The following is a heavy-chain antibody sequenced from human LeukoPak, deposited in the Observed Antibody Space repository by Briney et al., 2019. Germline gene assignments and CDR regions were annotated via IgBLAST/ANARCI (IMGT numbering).Heavy chain of an antibody. CDR1: GGSFSGYY. Sequence: SETLSLTCAVYGGSFSGYYWSWSRQPPGKGLEWIGEINHSGSTNYNPSLKSRVTISVDTSKNQFSLKLNSVTAADTAVYYCARREEEYFDYWGQGTLVTVSS. CDR3: ARREEEYFDY. V-gene: IGHV4-34*01. D-gene: IGHD1-26*01. J-gene: IGHJ4*02. CDR2: INHSGST.